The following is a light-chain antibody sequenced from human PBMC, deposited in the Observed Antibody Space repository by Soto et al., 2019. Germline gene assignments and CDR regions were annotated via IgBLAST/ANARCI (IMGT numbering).Light chain of an antibody. CDR1: SSDVGANIF. V-gene: IGLV2-14*01. CDR2: AVS. Sequence: QSALTQPASVSGSPGQSITISCTGTSSDVGANIFVSWYQQHPGKAPKLMIYAVSSRPSGVSYRFSGSKSGNTASLTISGLHAEDEADYYCSSFTTNSSYVFGSGTKVTVL. J-gene: IGLJ1*01. CDR3: SSFTTNSSYV.